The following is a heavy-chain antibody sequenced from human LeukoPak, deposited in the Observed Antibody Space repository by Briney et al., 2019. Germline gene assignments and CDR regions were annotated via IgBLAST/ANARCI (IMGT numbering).Heavy chain of an antibody. CDR2: INTDGSST. D-gene: IGHD5-18*01. CDR3: ARDSPERGYSYGPLDNYFDY. CDR1: GFIFSSYW. V-gene: IGHV3-74*01. Sequence: GGSLRLSCAASGFIFSSYWMHWVRHAPGKGLAWVSRINTDGSSTSYADSVKGRFTISRDNAKNSLYLQMNSLRAEDTAVYYCARDSPERGYSYGPLDNYFDYWGQGTLVTVSS. J-gene: IGHJ4*02.